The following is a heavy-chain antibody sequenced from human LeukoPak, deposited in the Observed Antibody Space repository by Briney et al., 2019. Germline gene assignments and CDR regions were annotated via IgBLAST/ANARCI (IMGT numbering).Heavy chain of an antibody. J-gene: IGHJ4*02. CDR3: AKVGVYYDFWSGPTHYFDY. CDR1: GFTFSSYA. V-gene: IGHV3-23*01. D-gene: IGHD3-3*01. Sequence: GGSLRLSCAASGFTFSSYAMHWVRQAPGKGLEWVSAISGSGGSTYYADSVKGRFTISRDNSKNTLYLQMNSLRAEDTAVYYCAKVGVYYDFWSGPTHYFDYWGQGTLVTVSS. CDR2: ISGSGGST.